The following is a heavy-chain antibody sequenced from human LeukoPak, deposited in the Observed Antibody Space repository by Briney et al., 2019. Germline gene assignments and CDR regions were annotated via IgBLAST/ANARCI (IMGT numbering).Heavy chain of an antibody. CDR2: ISSSGSTI. V-gene: IGHV3-48*03. Sequence: GGSLRLSCAASGFTFSSYEMNWVRQAPGKGLEWVSYISSSGSTIYYADSVKGRFTISRDNAKNSLYLQMNSLRAEDTAVYYCARVSSGYALYYFDYWGQGTLVTVSS. CDR1: GFTFSSYE. D-gene: IGHD3-22*01. J-gene: IGHJ4*02. CDR3: ARVSSGYALYYFDY.